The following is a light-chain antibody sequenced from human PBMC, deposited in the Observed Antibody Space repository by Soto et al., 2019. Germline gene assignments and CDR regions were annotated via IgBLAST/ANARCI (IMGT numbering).Light chain of an antibody. V-gene: IGLV2-14*01. CDR3: SSYTSSSTNYV. Sequence: SALTQPASVSGAPGQSITISCTGTSSDVGGYNYVSWYQQHPGKAPKLMIYEVSNRPSGVSNRFSGSKSGNTASLTISGLQAEDEADSYCSSYTSSSTNYVFGTGTKVTVL. J-gene: IGLJ1*01. CDR2: EVS. CDR1: SSDVGGYNY.